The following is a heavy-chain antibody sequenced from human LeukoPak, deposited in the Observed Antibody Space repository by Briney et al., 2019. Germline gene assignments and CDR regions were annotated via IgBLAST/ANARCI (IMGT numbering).Heavy chain of an antibody. J-gene: IGHJ4*02. D-gene: IGHD3-22*01. V-gene: IGHV5-51*01. CDR3: ARFAYGSDYFPGHY. CDR1: GYIFPNYW. Sequence: GESLKISCKGSGYIFPNYWIGWVRQMPGKGLEWMGIIYPGDSNTRYSPSFQGQVTISADKSISTTYLQWSSLKASDTARYYCARFAYGSDYFPGHYWGQGTLVTVSS. CDR2: IYPGDSNT.